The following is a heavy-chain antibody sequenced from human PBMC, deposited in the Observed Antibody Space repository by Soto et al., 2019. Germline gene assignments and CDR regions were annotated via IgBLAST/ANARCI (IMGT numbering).Heavy chain of an antibody. CDR3: AGVATVTTWEDH. CDR1: GGSLTSGSYY. V-gene: IGHV4-61*01. Sequence: QVQLQESGTGLVKPSETLSLPCNVSGGSLTSGSYYWSWIRQPTGKGLEWSGNIYYRGSTNYNPSLKSRVTISVDTSKNQFYRKLSSVNAADTDVYYCAGVATVTTWEDHWGQGTLVTVSS. CDR2: IYYRGST. D-gene: IGHD4-17*01. J-gene: IGHJ4*02.